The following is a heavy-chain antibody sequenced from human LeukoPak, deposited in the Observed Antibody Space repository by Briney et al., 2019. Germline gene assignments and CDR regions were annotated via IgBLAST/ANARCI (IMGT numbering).Heavy chain of an antibody. V-gene: IGHV4-59*08. D-gene: IGHD6-13*01. CDR3: ARHSAGSSSWYHASYYFDY. Sequence: PSETLSRTCSVSACPIGSYYWRWMRQPPGKGLEWIGHIYYSGNINYNPSLKSRVTISLDTSKNQFSLKLSSVTAADTAVYYCARHSAGSSSWYHASYYFDYWGQGTLVTVSS. CDR2: IYYSGNI. J-gene: IGHJ4*02. CDR1: ACPIGSYY.